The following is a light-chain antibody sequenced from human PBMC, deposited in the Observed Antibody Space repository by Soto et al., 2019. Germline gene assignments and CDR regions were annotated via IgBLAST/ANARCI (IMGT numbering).Light chain of an antibody. J-gene: IGKJ1*01. CDR1: QKISSSY. CDR2: HAS. CDR3: QQRSNWPT. Sequence: EIVLTQSPGTLSLSPGDRATLSCRASQKISSSYLAWYQQKPAQAPRLLIFHASNRATGIPDRFSGSGSGTDFTLTISSLEPEDFAVYYCQQRSNWPTFGQGTKVDIK. V-gene: IGKV3D-20*02.